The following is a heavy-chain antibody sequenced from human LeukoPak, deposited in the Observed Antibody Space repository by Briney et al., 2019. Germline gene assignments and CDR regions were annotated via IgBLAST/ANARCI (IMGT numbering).Heavy chain of an antibody. CDR2: ISSSSSTI. CDR1: GFTFSNYW. V-gene: IGHV3-48*01. CDR3: ARSIQSYYYMDV. D-gene: IGHD5-18*01. J-gene: IGHJ6*03. Sequence: PGGSLRLSCVASGFTFSNYWMSWVRQAPGKGLEWVSYISSSSSTIYYADSVKGRFTISRDNAKNALYLQLNSLRAEDTAVYYCARSIQSYYYMDVWGKGTTVTVSS.